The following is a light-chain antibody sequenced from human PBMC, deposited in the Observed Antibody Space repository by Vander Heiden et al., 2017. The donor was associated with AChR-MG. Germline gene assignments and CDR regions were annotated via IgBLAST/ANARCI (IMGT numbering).Light chain of an antibody. CDR1: QSASDNP. CDR3: QRNGGLPLFI. J-gene: IGKJ2*01. CDR2: GAS. Sequence: EIVLTQSPGTLSLSPGPRATPSCRASQSASDNPLVWYKQKPGQAPRLLIYGASSRATCIPDSFSVSGFGKEFTLTVTRREPEDFAVYYCQRNGGLPLFIFGQRTKLEF. V-gene: IGKV3-20*01.